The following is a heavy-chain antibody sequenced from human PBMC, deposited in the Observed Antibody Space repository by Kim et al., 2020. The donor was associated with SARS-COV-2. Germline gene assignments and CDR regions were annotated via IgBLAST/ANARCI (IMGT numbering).Heavy chain of an antibody. J-gene: IGHJ3*02. V-gene: IGHV1-69*13. D-gene: IGHD6-19*01. CDR1: RGTFSSYA. CDR2: IIPIFGTA. Sequence: SVKVSCKASRGTFSSYAISWVRQAPGQGLEWMGGIIPIFGTANYAQKFQGRVTITADESTSTAYMEPSSLRSEDTAVYYCARDPPEEQWVVRGAFDIWGQGTMVTVSS. CDR3: ARDPPEEQWVVRGAFDI.